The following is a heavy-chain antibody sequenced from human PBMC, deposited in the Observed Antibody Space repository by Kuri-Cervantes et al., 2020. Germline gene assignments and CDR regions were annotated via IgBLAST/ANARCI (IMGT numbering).Heavy chain of an antibody. V-gene: IGHV1-3*04. CDR3: ARDPPGVQPPVTVLDS. J-gene: IGHJ4*02. D-gene: IGHD1-14*01. CDR2: INTGNGNT. CDR1: GFTFTRYA. Sequence: ASVKVSCKASGFTFTRYAIHWVRQAPGQRLEWMGWINTGNGNTRYSQSFQGRLTFTRDTSATTAYMELSSLRSEDTAVFHCARDPPGVQPPVTVLDSWGQGTLVTVSS.